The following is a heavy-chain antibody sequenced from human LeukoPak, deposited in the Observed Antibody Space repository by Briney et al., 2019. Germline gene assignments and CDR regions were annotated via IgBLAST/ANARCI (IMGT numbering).Heavy chain of an antibody. CDR2: IYHSGST. CDR1: GGSISSGGYS. CDR3: ARYCSGGSCYDSWFDP. Sequence: SETLSLTCTVSGGSISSGGYSWSWIRQPPGKGLEWIGYIYHSGSTYYNPSLKSRVTISVDRSKNQFSLKLSSVTAADTAVYYCARYCSGGSCYDSWFDPWGQGTLVTVSS. D-gene: IGHD2-15*01. V-gene: IGHV4-30-2*01. J-gene: IGHJ5*02.